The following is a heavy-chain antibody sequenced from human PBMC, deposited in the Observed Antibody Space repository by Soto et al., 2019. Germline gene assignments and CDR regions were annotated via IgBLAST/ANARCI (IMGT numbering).Heavy chain of an antibody. Sequence: GGSLRLSCAASGFTFTPFAMSWVPQARGRGRQCVSTISASDCMTYYAYSVKVRFSLYRYNYSNNMYVHINIMRDEAPVVYPCATAPDKAVHGRDYWRQGTLVTVSS. J-gene: IGHJ4*02. CDR3: ATAPDKAVHGRDY. CDR2: ISASDCMT. D-gene: IGHD6-19*01. V-gene: IGHV3-23*01. CDR1: GFTFTPFA.